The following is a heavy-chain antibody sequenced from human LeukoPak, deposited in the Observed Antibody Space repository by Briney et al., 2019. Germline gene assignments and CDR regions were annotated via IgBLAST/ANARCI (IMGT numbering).Heavy chain of an antibody. CDR3: ARQYSNSPDY. V-gene: IGHV3-48*01. CDR2: INHNAEMI. CDR1: GFPFGGYV. J-gene: IGHJ4*02. Sequence: GGSLRLSCEASGFPFGGYVMSWVRQAPGKGLEWIAYINHNAEMIFYPDFVKGRFTISRDNAKNSLYLQMNSLRAEDTAVYYCARQYSNSPDYWGQGTLVTVPS. D-gene: IGHD4-4*01.